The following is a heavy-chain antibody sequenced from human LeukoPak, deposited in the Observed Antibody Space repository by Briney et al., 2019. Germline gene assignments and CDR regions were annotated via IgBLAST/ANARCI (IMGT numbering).Heavy chain of an antibody. CDR2: ISGSGGST. D-gene: IGHD4-17*01. J-gene: IGHJ6*03. CDR3: AKAGRGYGDYVDYMDV. CDR1: GFMFSSYA. Sequence: GGSLRLSCAASGFMFSSYAMSWVRQAPGKGLEWVSAISGSGGSTSYADPVKGRFTISRDNSKNTLYLQMNSLRAEDTAVYYCAKAGRGYGDYVDYMDVWGKGTTVTVSS. V-gene: IGHV3-23*01.